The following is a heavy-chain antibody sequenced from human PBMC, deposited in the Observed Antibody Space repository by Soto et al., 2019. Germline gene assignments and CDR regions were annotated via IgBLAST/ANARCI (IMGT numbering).Heavy chain of an antibody. V-gene: IGHV1-46*01. CDR3: ARGGYYHSSGSRNYQYYGMNV. CDR2: INPSGGST. D-gene: IGHD3-22*01. J-gene: IGHJ6*02. CDR1: GYTFTSYY. Sequence: ASGKVSCKASGYTFTSYYMHWVRQAPGQGLEWMGIINPSGGSTSYAQKFQGRVTMTRDTPTSTVYMELSSLRSEDTAVYYCARGGYYHSSGSRNYQYYGMNVWGQGTTVTVS.